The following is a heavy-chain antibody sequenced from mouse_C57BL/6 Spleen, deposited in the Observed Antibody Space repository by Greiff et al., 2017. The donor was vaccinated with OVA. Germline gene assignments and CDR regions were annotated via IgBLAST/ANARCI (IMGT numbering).Heavy chain of an antibody. CDR1: GYTFTSYW. CDR2: INPSNGGT. D-gene: IGHD2-3*01. V-gene: IGHV1-53*01. Sequence: QVQLQQPGTELVKPGASVKLSCKASGYTFTSYWLHWVKPSPGQGLEWIGNINPSNGGTYYNEKFKSKATLTVDKSSSTAYMQLSSLTSEDSAVYYCARGDGYPYWYFDVWGTGTTVTVSS. J-gene: IGHJ1*03. CDR3: ARGDGYPYWYFDV.